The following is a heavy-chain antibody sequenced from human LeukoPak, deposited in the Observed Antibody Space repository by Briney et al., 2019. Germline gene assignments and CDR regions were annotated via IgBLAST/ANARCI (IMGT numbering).Heavy chain of an antibody. J-gene: IGHJ4*02. Sequence: SETLSLTCAVYGGSFSGYYWSWIRQPPGKGLEWIGEINHSGSTNYNPSLKSRVTISVDTSKNQFSLKLSSVTAADTAVYYCARGRYCSGGSCYSYDYWGRGTLVTVSS. CDR2: INHSGST. CDR3: ARGRYCSGGSCYSYDY. CDR1: GGSFSGYY. D-gene: IGHD2-15*01. V-gene: IGHV4-34*01.